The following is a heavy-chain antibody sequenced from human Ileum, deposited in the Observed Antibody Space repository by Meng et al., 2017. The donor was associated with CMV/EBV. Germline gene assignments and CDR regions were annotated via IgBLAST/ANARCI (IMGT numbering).Heavy chain of an antibody. D-gene: IGHD3-10*01. CDR3: GRAGARGVPVDM. V-gene: IGHV4-4*07. CDR1: RDSISGHH. CDR2: LRTSGTT. Sequence: LQVSGPGLVNLSEALSLTCIVSRDSISGHHWTWIRKPAGKGLEWIGRLRTSGTTDHNPSLKRRVTLSIDTSKNQFSLKLNSVTAADTAVYYCGRAGARGVPVDMWGQGTLVTVSS. J-gene: IGHJ4*02.